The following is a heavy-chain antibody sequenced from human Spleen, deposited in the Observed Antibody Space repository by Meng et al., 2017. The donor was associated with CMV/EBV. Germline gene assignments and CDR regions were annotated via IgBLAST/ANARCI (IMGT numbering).Heavy chain of an antibody. D-gene: IGHD3-10*01. J-gene: IGHJ6*02. CDR3: AGDPLAGGMDV. Sequence: GGSLRLSCAASGFTFDGYDMSWVRQAPGKGLECVSVINWNGDSTGYADSVKGRFTISRDNAKNSLYLQMNSLRAEDTALYYCAGDPLAGGMDVWGQGTTVTVSS. V-gene: IGHV3-20*04. CDR1: GFTFDGYD. CDR2: INWNGDST.